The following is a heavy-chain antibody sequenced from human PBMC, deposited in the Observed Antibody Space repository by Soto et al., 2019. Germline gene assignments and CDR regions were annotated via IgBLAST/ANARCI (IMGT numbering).Heavy chain of an antibody. V-gene: IGHV1-69*06. CDR3: ASRMGYCSGGSCYSPEEY. CDR1: GGTFSRYA. Sequence: QVQLVQSGAEVKKPGSSVKVSCKASGGTFSRYAINWVRQAPGQGLEWMGGIIPFFATANYAQKFQGRVTITADKSTSIAYMEMSSLRSEDTAVYYCASRMGYCSGGSCYSPEEYWGQGTLVTVSS. J-gene: IGHJ4*02. CDR2: IIPFFATA. D-gene: IGHD2-15*01.